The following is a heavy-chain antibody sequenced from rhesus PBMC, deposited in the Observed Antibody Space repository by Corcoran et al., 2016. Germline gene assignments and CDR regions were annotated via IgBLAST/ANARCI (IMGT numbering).Heavy chain of an antibody. CDR2: FDGQSATP. V-gene: IGHV4-73*01. D-gene: IGHD5-24*01. Sequence: QVKLQQWGEGLVEPSETLSLTCAVHGDSITGYYWTWFRQPPGKGLEWSGSFDGQSATPYYNPSLKNRVTISKDTSKNQFSLRLNSVTAADTAVYYCVRDKDVAGTVTFDSWGQGVLVTVSS. CDR3: VRDKDVAGTVTFDS. J-gene: IGHJ4*01. CDR1: GDSITGYY.